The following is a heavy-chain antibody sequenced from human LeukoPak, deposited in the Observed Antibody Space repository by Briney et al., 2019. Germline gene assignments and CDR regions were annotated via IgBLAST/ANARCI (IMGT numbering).Heavy chain of an antibody. V-gene: IGHV3-30*18. J-gene: IGHJ4*02. Sequence: PGRSLRLSCAASGFTFSKYGMHWVRQAPGKGLEWVAVISYDGSNKYYADSVKGRITISRDNSKNTLYLQMNSLRAEDTAVYYCAKDRGFSFASGSSELDYWGRGTLVTVSS. CDR2: ISYDGSNK. CDR3: AKDRGFSFASGSSELDY. CDR1: GFTFSKYG. D-gene: IGHD3-10*01.